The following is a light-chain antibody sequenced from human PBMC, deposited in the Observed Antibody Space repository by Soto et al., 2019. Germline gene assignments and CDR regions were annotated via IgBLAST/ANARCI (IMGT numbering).Light chain of an antibody. J-gene: IGLJ1*01. CDR2: EVS. CDR3: CSYAGSSTHV. V-gene: IGLV2-23*02. CDR1: SSDVGSYNL. Sequence: QSVLTQPASVSGSPGQSITISCTGTSSDVGSYNLVSWYQQHPGKAPKLMIYEVSKRPSGVSNRFSGSKSGNTASLTISGLQAEYEADYYCCSYAGSSTHVFGTGTKLTVL.